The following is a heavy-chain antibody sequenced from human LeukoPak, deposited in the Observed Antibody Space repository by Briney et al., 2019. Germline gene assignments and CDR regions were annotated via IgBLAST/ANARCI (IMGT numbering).Heavy chain of an antibody. J-gene: IGHJ4*02. D-gene: IGHD1-20*01. CDR2: IILIFGTT. CDR1: GGTFSSYD. Sequence: SVTVSCKASGGTFSSYDFNWVRQAPGQGLEWMGGIILIFGTTNYAPKFQGSVTITADESTSTAYMELRSLRSDDTAVYYCARVGEEWITGTFHFDYWGQGTLVTVSS. V-gene: IGHV1-69*01. CDR3: ARVGEEWITGTFHFDY.